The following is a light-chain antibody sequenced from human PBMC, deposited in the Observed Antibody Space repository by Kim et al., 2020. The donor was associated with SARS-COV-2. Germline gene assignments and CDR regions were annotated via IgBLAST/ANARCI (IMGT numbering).Light chain of an antibody. Sequence: ASVGDRVTITCRASQSIGIWLAWYQQKSGKAPKVLVYKASSLERGVPSRFSGTGSGTEFTLTINSLQPDDFATYHCQQFHSSLWTFGQGTKVDIK. CDR2: KAS. J-gene: IGKJ1*01. CDR3: QQFHSSLWT. CDR1: QSIGIW. V-gene: IGKV1-5*03.